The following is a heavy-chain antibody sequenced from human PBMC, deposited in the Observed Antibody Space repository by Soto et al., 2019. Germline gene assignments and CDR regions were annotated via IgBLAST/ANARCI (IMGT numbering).Heavy chain of an antibody. V-gene: IGHV3-23*01. CDR3: AKDQGSSWYEIDY. CDR1: GFTFSNYA. CDR2: ISGSGGST. J-gene: IGHJ4*02. Sequence: EVQLLESGGGLVQPGGSLRLSCAASGFTFSNYAVTWVRQAPGKGLEWVSTISGSGGSTYYADSVKGRFTISRDNSKNPLSRQMNSLRAEDTAVYYCAKDQGSSWYEIDYWGQGTLVTVSS. D-gene: IGHD6-13*01.